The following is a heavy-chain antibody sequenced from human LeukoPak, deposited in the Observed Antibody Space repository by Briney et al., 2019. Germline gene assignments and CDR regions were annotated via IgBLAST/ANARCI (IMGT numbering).Heavy chain of an antibody. CDR2: IYYSGST. J-gene: IGHJ3*02. CDR3: ARGGIDCSSTSCYGAPRECAFDI. CDR1: GGSISSGGYY. V-gene: IGHV4-31*03. D-gene: IGHD2-2*01. Sequence: PSETLSLTCTVSGGSISSGGYYWSWIRQHPGKGLEWIGYIYYSGSTYYNPSLKSRVTISVDTSKNQFSLKLSSVTAADTAVYYCARGGIDCSSTSCYGAPRECAFDIWGQGTMVTVSS.